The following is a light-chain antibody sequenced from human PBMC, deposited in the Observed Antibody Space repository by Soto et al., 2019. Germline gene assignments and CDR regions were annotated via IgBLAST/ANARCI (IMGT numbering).Light chain of an antibody. CDR3: QQYNSYWT. J-gene: IGKJ1*01. Sequence: DIQMTQSPSTLSASVGARATITCRASQSIGTGLAWYQRKPGKAPKLRFYKASSLESGVPSRFGGSGSGTEFTLTISSLQTDDFATYYCQQYNSYWTFGQGTKVEIK. CDR1: QSIGTG. V-gene: IGKV1-5*03. CDR2: KAS.